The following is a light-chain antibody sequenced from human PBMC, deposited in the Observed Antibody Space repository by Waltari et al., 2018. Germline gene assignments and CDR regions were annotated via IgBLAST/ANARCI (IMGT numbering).Light chain of an antibody. CDR1: SSAVGFYDH. V-gene: IGLV2-8*01. CDR3: SSDAGSNTMI. CDR2: EAT. Sequence: QSALTQPPSASGSPGQSATIPCTGPSSAVGFYDHVSWFQQHPGRAPRPLIYEATKRPSGVPHRFSGSKSGNTASLTVSGLQDEDEAAYYCSSDAGSNTMIFGGGTKVTVL. J-gene: IGLJ2*01.